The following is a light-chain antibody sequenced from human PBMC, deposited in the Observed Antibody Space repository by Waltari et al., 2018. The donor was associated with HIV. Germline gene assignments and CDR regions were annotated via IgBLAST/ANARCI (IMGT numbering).Light chain of an antibody. CDR2: AAS. V-gene: IGKV1-39*01. Sequence: DIQMTPSPSSLSASVGDRVTITCRASQSISTYLNWFQQTPGKAPKLLIYAASSLQSAVPSRFSGSGSGTDFTLTISNLQPEDFATYSCQQSYSLPLTFGGGTKVEI. J-gene: IGKJ4*01. CDR3: QQSYSLPLT. CDR1: QSISTY.